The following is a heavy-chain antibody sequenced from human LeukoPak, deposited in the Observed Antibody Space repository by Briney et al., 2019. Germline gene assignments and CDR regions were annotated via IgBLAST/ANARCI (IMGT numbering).Heavy chain of an antibody. D-gene: IGHD2-2*01. V-gene: IGHV4-61*02. CDR3: PSSYCSSTNCYVVDP. J-gene: IGHJ5*02. Sequence: SETLSLTCTVSGGSISSGSYYWSWIRQPAGKGLEWIGRIYTSGTTNYNPSLKSRVTISVDTSKNQFSLKLSSVTAADTAVYYCPSSYCSSTNCYVVDPWGQGTLVTVSS. CDR2: IYTSGTT. CDR1: GGSISSGSYY.